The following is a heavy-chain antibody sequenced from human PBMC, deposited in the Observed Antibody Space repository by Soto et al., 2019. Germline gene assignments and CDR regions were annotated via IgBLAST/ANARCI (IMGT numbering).Heavy chain of an antibody. Sequence: QVQLVQSGAEVKEPGASVNISCKASGYTLTRHYIQWVRQAPGQGLEWMGIINPNGSRTFYAQKFQGRVILTTDTSTSTVFLELSGLTSEDSATYYCARDRGGNYASNWFDPWGQGTLVTVSS. CDR3: ARDRGGNYASNWFDP. J-gene: IGHJ5*02. CDR2: INPNGSRT. V-gene: IGHV1-46*01. CDR1: GYTLTRHY. D-gene: IGHD1-26*01.